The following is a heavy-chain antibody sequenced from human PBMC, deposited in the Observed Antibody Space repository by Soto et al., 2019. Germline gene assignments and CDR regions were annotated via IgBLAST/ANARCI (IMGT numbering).Heavy chain of an antibody. V-gene: IGHV1-8*01. D-gene: IGHD3-3*01. CDR2: INPNSGDT. J-gene: IGHJ6*02. CDR3: ARGLPTIFGVAQNSYGMDV. Sequence: ASVKVSCKASGYTFTSYDINWVRQATGQGIEWMGWINPNSGDTDYAQKFQGRVTMTRDTSISTAYMELSRLRSDDTAVYYCARGLPTIFGVAQNSYGMDVWGQGTTVTVSS. CDR1: GYTFTSYD.